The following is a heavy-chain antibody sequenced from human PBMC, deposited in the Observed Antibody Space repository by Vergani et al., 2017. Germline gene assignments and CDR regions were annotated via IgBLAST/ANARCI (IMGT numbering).Heavy chain of an antibody. V-gene: IGHV2-5*02. D-gene: IGHD6-19*01. CDR2: IYWDDDK. J-gene: IGHJ4*02. Sequence: QITLKESGPTLVKPTQTLTLTCTFSGFSLSTSGVGVGWIRQPPGKALEWLALIYWDDDKRYSPSLKSRLTITKDTSKNQVVLTMTNMDPVDTATYYCARLVLAPSSGWYDYFDYWGQGTLVTVSS. CDR3: ARLVLAPSSGWYDYFDY. CDR1: GFSLSTSGVG.